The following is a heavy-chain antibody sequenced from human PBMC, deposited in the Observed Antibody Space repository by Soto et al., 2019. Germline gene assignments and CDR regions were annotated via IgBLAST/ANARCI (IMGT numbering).Heavy chain of an antibody. J-gene: IGHJ5*02. CDR2: IYYSGST. V-gene: IGHV4-59*01. D-gene: IGHD3-22*01. CDR3: ARDHTPYYDSSGYYVPWFDP. Sequence: PSETLSLTCTVSGGSISSYYWSWIRQPPGKGLEWIGYIYYSGSTNYNPSLKSRVTISVDTSKNQFSLKLSSVTAADTAVYYCARDHTPYYDSSGYYVPWFDPWGQGTLVTVSS. CDR1: GGSISSYY.